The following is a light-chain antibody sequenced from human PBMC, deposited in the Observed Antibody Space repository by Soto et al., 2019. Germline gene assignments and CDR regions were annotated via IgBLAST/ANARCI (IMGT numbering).Light chain of an antibody. CDR3: QHYSNWPPWT. Sequence: EIVMTQSPATLSVSPGDRVTLSCRASQSVSSNLAWYQQKPGQPPRLFIYGATSRATGVPARFSGSRSGTEFTLTISSLQSEDVAVYYWQHYSNWPPWTFGQGTKVEIK. CDR2: GAT. J-gene: IGKJ1*01. V-gene: IGKV3-15*01. CDR1: QSVSSN.